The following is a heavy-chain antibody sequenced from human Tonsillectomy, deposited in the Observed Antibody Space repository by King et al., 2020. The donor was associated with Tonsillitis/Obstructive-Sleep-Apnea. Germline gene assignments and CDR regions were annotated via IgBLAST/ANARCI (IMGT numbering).Heavy chain of an antibody. V-gene: IGHV1-18*01. J-gene: IGHJ6*02. CDR3: ARGGNYYGSGHLYYYGXDV. CDR1: GYTFTSYG. Sequence: QLVQSGAEVKKPGASVKVSCKASGYTFTSYGISWVRQAPGQGLEWMGWISAYNGNTNYAQKFQDRVTMTTDPSTSTAYMELRSLRSDDTAVYYCARGGNYYGSGHLYYYGXDVWXXGTTVTVXS. D-gene: IGHD3-10*01. CDR2: ISAYNGNT.